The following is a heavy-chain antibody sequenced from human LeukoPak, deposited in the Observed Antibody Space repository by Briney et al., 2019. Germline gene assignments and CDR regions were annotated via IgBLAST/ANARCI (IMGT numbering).Heavy chain of an antibody. Sequence: PSDTLSLTCTVSGGSISSYYWSWIRQPPGKGLEWIGYIYYSGSTNYNPSLKSRVTISVDTSKNQFSLKLSSVTAADTAVYYCARLDLAFDYWGQGTLVTVSS. V-gene: IGHV4-59*08. D-gene: IGHD3/OR15-3a*01. CDR1: GGSISSYY. J-gene: IGHJ4*02. CDR3: ARLDLAFDY. CDR2: IYYSGST.